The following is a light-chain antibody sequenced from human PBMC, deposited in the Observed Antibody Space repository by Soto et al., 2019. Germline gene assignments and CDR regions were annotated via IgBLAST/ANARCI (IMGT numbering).Light chain of an antibody. CDR2: WAS. Sequence: DIVMTQSPDSLAVSLGERATINCKSSQSVLYSSNNKNYLAWYQQRPGQPPKLLIYWASTRESGVPDRFSGSGSGTDFTLTITSLQAEDVAVYYCQQYESTPPTFGPGTKFEIK. V-gene: IGKV4-1*01. CDR3: QQYESTPPT. CDR1: QSVLYSSNNKNY. J-gene: IGKJ2*01.